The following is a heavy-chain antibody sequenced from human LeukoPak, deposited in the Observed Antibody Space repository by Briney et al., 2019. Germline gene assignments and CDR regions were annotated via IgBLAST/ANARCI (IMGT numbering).Heavy chain of an antibody. CDR3: ARGKYCSGGECYSVRTSYDGFDS. CDR2: IIPMRNLA. CDR1: GGDFNTHI. D-gene: IGHD2-15*01. Sequence: ASVKVSCKASGGDFNTHIINWVRQAPGQGLEWMGRIIPMRNLANYAHKFQGIVIITADKSRRTAYMEMSRLTSDDTAVYYCARGKYCSGGECYSVRTSYDGFDSWGQGTVVSVSS. J-gene: IGHJ5*01. V-gene: IGHV1-69*02.